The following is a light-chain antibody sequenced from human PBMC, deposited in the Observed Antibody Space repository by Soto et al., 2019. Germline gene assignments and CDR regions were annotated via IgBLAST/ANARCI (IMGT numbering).Light chain of an antibody. J-gene: IGKJ1*01. CDR1: QSVLYSSNTKNY. Sequence: DIVMTQSPDSLAVSLGERATINCKSSQSVLYSSNTKNYLAWYQQKPGQPPKLLIYLASTRESGVPDRFSGSGSGTDFTPTIRSLQAEDVAVYYCQQYYRPWTFGQGTKVEIK. V-gene: IGKV4-1*01. CDR2: LAS. CDR3: QQYYRPWT.